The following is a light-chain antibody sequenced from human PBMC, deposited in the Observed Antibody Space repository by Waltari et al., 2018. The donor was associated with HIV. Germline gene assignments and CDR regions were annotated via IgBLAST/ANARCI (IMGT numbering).Light chain of an antibody. CDR3: SSYVVNSTPYV. Sequence: QSALTQPASVSGSPGQSITISCTGTSNDVGRYDYVYWYQHHPGKAPKLVIYEVTNRPSGIANRFAGSKSGNSASLTISGLQAEDEADYYCSSYVVNSTPYVFGSGTKVTVL. V-gene: IGLV2-14*01. J-gene: IGLJ1*01. CDR2: EVT. CDR1: SNDVGRYDY.